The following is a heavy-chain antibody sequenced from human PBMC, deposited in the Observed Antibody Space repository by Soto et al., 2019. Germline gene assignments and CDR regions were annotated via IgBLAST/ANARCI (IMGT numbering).Heavy chain of an antibody. V-gene: IGHV1-18*01. D-gene: IGHD3-9*01. CDR1: GYTFTSYG. Sequence: ASVKVSFKASGYTFTSYGISWVRQAPGQGLEWMGWISAYNGNTNYAQKLQGRVTMTTDTSTSTAYMELRSLRSDDTAVYYCARRRSHYDILTGYYISGWFDPWGQGTLVTVSS. CDR3: ARRRSHYDILTGYYISGWFDP. J-gene: IGHJ5*02. CDR2: ISAYNGNT.